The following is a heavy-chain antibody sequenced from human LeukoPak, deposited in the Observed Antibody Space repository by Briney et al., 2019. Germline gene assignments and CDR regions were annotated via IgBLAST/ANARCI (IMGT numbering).Heavy chain of an antibody. CDR3: ARGAMATTPFFDY. V-gene: IGHV4-59*01. Sequence: KPSETLSLTCPVSGVSISNYYYWPWIRQPPGKGLEWIGYVYYTGSTNFNPSLKSRVTMSLDTSRNQFSLKLTSLTAADTAVYYCARGAMATTPFFDYWGQGTLVTVSS. D-gene: IGHD5-24*01. CDR1: GVSISNYY. CDR2: VYYTGST. J-gene: IGHJ4*02.